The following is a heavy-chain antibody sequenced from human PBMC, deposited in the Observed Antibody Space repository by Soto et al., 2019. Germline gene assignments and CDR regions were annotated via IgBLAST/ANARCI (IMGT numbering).Heavy chain of an antibody. J-gene: IGHJ6*02. CDR3: ARQAAAGKYYYAMDV. CDR2: IDPSDSYT. CDR1: GYRFTSYL. Sequence: GESLKISCKGSGYRFTSYLITWVRQMPGKGLEWMGKIDPSDSYTNYSPSFQGQVTISADKSINTTYLQWSSLKASDTAIYYCARQAAAGKYYYAMDVWGQGTTVTVSS. V-gene: IGHV5-10-1*04. D-gene: IGHD6-13*01.